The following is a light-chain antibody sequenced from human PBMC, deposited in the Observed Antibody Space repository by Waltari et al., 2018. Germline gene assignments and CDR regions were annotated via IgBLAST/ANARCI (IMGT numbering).Light chain of an antibody. V-gene: IGLV2-14*01. J-gene: IGLJ2*01. Sequence: QSALTQPASVSGSPGQSITISCTGTSSDADHYNYVPWYQQHPGKAPKLMIYEVSNRPSGVSNRFSGSKSGNTASLTISGLQAEDEADYYCSSYTISSPLVVFGGGTKLTVL. CDR1: SSDADHYNY. CDR2: EVS. CDR3: SSYTISSPLVV.